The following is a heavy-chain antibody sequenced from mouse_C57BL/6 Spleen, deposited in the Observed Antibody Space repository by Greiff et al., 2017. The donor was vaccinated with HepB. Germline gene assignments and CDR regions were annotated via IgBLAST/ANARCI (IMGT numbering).Heavy chain of an antibody. J-gene: IGHJ1*03. Sequence: VQLQQSGPELVKPGASVKISCKASGYTFTDYYMNWVKQSHGKSLEWIGDINPNNGGTSYNQKFKGKATLTVDKSSSTAYMELRSLTSEDSAVYYCARRGYYGSSLWYFDVWGTGTTVTVSS. CDR1: GYTFTDYY. D-gene: IGHD1-1*01. CDR2: INPNNGGT. V-gene: IGHV1-26*01. CDR3: ARRGYYGSSLWYFDV.